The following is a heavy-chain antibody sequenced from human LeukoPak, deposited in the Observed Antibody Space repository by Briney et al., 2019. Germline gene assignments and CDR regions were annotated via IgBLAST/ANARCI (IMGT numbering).Heavy chain of an antibody. J-gene: IGHJ4*02. Sequence: PGGSLRLSCAASGFTFSSYAMSWVRQAPGKGLEWVSAISGSSSYIYYADSVKGRFTISRDNAKNSLYLQMNSLRAEDTAVYYCARDEAAAGTSTFDYWGQGTLVTVSS. CDR3: ARDEAAAGTSTFDY. D-gene: IGHD6-13*01. CDR1: GFTFSSYA. CDR2: ISGSSSYI. V-gene: IGHV3-21*01.